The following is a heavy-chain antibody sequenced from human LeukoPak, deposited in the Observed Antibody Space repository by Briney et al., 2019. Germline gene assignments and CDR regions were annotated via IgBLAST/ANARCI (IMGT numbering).Heavy chain of an antibody. Sequence: SETLSLTCAVYGGSFSGYYWSWIRQPPGKGLEWIGEINHSGSTNYNPSLKRRVTISVDTSKNQFSLKLSSVTAADTAVYYCARGREVVVVPAATPNYYYYGMDVWGQGTTVTVSS. CDR1: GGSFSGYY. V-gene: IGHV4-34*01. J-gene: IGHJ6*02. CDR3: ARGREVVVVPAATPNYYYYGMDV. CDR2: INHSGST. D-gene: IGHD2-2*01.